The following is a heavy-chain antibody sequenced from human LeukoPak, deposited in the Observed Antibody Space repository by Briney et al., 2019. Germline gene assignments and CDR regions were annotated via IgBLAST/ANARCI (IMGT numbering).Heavy chain of an antibody. Sequence: GASVKVSCKASGYTFTSYYMHWVRQAPGQGLEWMGIINPSGGSTSYAQKFQGRVTMTRNTSTSTVYMELSSLRSEDTAVYYCARSQAHGGYFDYWGQGTLVTVSS. CDR3: ARSQAHGGYFDY. CDR2: INPSGGST. D-gene: IGHD4-17*01. CDR1: GYTFTSYY. J-gene: IGHJ4*02. V-gene: IGHV1-46*01.